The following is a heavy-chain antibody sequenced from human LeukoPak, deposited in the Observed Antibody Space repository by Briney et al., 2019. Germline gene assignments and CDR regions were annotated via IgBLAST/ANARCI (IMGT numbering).Heavy chain of an antibody. Sequence: GGSLRLSCAASGFTFSSYEMNWVRQAPGKGLEWVSYISSSGSTIYYADSVKGRFTVSRDDAKNCLYLQMNSLRPEDTAFYYCAKGGSTANFDYWGQGALVTVSS. D-gene: IGHD5-18*01. V-gene: IGHV3-48*03. CDR2: ISSSGSTI. J-gene: IGHJ4*02. CDR3: AKGGSTANFDY. CDR1: GFTFSSYE.